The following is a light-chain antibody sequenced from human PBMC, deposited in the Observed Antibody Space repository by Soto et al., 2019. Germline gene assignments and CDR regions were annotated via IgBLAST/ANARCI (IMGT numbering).Light chain of an antibody. V-gene: IGKV1-17*01. CDR2: AAS. CDR1: QSISNH. Sequence: DIQMTQSPSSLSASVEDRVIITCRASQSISNHLNWYQQKPGKAPKRLIYAASSLQSGVPSRFSGSGSGTEFTLTISSLQPEDFAVYYCQQRSNWPITFGQGTRLEIK. CDR3: QQRSNWPIT. J-gene: IGKJ5*01.